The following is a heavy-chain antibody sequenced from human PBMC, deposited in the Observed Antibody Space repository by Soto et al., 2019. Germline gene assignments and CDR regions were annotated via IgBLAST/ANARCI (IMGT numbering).Heavy chain of an antibody. D-gene: IGHD3-10*01. J-gene: IGHJ3*02. CDR2: INAGNDNT. CDR1: GYTFTTYA. Sequence: QVQLVQSGAEEKKPGASVKVSCKASGYTFTTYAMHWVRQAPGQSLEWMGWINAGNDNTIYSPRFQYRVPMIRDTSASTAYRELGSLRSEETAVYYCAGEYGRGFADNALDIWSQGTMITVSS. CDR3: AGEYGRGFADNALDI. V-gene: IGHV1-3*05.